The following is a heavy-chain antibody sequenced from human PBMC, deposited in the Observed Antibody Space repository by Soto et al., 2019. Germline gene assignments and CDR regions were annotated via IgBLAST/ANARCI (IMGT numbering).Heavy chain of an antibody. J-gene: IGHJ5*02. V-gene: IGHV4-59*08. Sequence: SETLSLTCTVSGGSISSYYWSWIRQQTGKGLEWIGYIYYSGSTNYNPSLKSRVTISVDTSKNPCSLKLSSVTAADTAVYYCARHEGSGIVVVPAANWFDPCGQGTLVTVSS. CDR1: GGSISSYY. CDR3: ARHEGSGIVVVPAANWFDP. CDR2: IYYSGST. D-gene: IGHD2-2*01.